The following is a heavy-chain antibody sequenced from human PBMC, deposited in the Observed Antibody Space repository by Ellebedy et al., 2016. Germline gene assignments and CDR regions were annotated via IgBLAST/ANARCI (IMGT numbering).Heavy chain of an antibody. V-gene: IGHV3-48*02. J-gene: IGHJ3*02. CDR2: ISSSSSTI. CDR1: GFTFSSYS. CDR3: ARGEFRISLGAFDI. Sequence: GESLKISCAASGFTFSSYSMNWVRQAPGKGLEWVSYISSSSSTIYYADSVKGRFTISRDNAKNSLYLQMNSLRDEDTAVYYCARGEFRISLGAFDIWGQGTMVTVSS. D-gene: IGHD2/OR15-2a*01.